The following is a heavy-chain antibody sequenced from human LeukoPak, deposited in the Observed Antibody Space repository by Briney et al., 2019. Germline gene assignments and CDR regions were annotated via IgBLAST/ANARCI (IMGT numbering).Heavy chain of an antibody. V-gene: IGHV4-59*01. CDR1: GGSISSYY. D-gene: IGHD5-18*01. CDR2: IYYSGST. J-gene: IGHJ4*01. Sequence: SETLSLTCTVSGGSISSYYWSWIRQPPGKGLEWIGYIYYSGSTNYNPSLKSRVTISVDTSKNQISLKLSSVTAADTAVYYCARGIGSYEFDYWGHGTLVTVSS. CDR3: ARGIGSYEFDY.